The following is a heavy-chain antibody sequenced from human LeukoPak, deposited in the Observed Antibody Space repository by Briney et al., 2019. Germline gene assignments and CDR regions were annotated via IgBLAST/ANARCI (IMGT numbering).Heavy chain of an antibody. D-gene: IGHD2-15*01. Sequence: SETLSLTCTVSGGSISSNSFYWGWIRQPPGKGLEWIGTIYHSGSTYYNPSLKSRVTISVDTSKSQFSLKLSSVTAADTAVYYCARVRGYCSGGRCYYYWYFDLWGRGTLVTVSS. CDR2: IYHSGST. J-gene: IGHJ2*01. CDR3: ARVRGYCSGGRCYYYWYFDL. CDR1: GGSISSNSFY. V-gene: IGHV4-39*07.